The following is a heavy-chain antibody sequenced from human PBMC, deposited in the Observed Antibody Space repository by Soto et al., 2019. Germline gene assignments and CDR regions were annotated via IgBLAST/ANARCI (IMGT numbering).Heavy chain of an antibody. CDR3: AGIWTHRYGNRGDYSPTWCFDS. J-gene: IGHJ4*02. CDR2: VYHSGRS. CDR1: GYSISSVYY. Sequence: SETLSLTCDVSGYSISSVYYWGLIRQPPGKGLEWIGGVYHSGRSQYDPSLKTRVTISVDTSENQFSLKLTSVTAADTAVYYCAGIWTHRYGNRGDYSPTWCFDSWSQGSLVTVSS. D-gene: IGHD2-21*01. V-gene: IGHV4-38-2*01.